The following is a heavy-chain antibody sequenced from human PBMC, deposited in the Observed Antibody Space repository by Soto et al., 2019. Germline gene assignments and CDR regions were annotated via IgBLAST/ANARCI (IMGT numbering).Heavy chain of an antibody. CDR2: INAANGDT. J-gene: IGHJ5*02. CDR3: VRRHVSATGIDWFDP. Sequence: ASVKVSCKASGYTFTSYGIHWVRQAPGQRLEWMGWINAANGDTIYSPKFQGRVTITRDTSASTAYMELSSLRSEDTALYYCVRRHVSATGIDWFDPWGQGTLVTVSS. D-gene: IGHD6-13*01. V-gene: IGHV1-3*01. CDR1: GYTFTSYG.